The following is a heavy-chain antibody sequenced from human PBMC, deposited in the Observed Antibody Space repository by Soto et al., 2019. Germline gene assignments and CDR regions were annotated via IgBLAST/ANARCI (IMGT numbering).Heavy chain of an antibody. V-gene: IGHV3-21*01. D-gene: IGHD6-19*01. Sequence: GGSLRLSCAASGFIFTSYSMVWVRLAPGKGLEWVASISSGSDSIFYADSVKGRFTVSRDNAKNSLFLQMNNLRAEDTAVYFCARDRSADRFVQYFQHWGQGTHVTVSS. CDR2: ISSGSDSI. CDR3: ARDRSADRFVQYFQH. CDR1: GFIFTSYS. J-gene: IGHJ1*01.